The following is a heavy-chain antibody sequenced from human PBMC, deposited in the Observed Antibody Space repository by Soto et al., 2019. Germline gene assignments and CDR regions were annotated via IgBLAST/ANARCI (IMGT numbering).Heavy chain of an antibody. CDR3: ARDRVVLVPAGDY. CDR2: ISSSSRTI. D-gene: IGHD2-2*01. CDR1: RFTFSSYS. V-gene: IGHV3-48*02. J-gene: IGHJ4*02. Sequence: EVQLVESGGGLVQPGGSLRLSCVASRFTFSSYSMNWVRQAPGKGLEWVSYISSSSRTINYADSVKGRFTISRDNAKNSLYLQMNSLRDEDTAVYYCARDRVVLVPAGDYWGQGTLVTVSS.